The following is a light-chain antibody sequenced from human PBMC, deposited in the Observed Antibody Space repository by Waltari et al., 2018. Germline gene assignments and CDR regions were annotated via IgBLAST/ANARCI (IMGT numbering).Light chain of an antibody. CDR2: DAS. CDR3: RQYDNLPIT. CDR1: QDISNY. V-gene: IGKV1-33*01. Sequence: DIQMTQSPSSLSASVGDRVTITCQASQDISNYLNWYQQKPGKAPKLLIYDASNLETGVPSRFSGSGSGTDFTFTISSLQPEDIATDYCRQYDNLPITFGQGTRLEIK. J-gene: IGKJ5*01.